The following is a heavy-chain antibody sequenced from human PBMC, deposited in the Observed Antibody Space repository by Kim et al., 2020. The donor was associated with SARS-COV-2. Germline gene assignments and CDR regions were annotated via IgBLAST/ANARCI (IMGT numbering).Heavy chain of an antibody. V-gene: IGHV3-21*01. D-gene: IGHD2-15*01. Sequence: GGSLRLSCAASGFTFSSYSMNWVRQAPGKGLEWVSSISSSSSYIYYADSVKGRFTISRDNAKNSLYLQMNSLRAEDTAVYYCATSGSVDPMDAFDIWGQGTMVTVSS. J-gene: IGHJ3*02. CDR2: ISSSSSYI. CDR1: GFTFSSYS. CDR3: ATSGSVDPMDAFDI.